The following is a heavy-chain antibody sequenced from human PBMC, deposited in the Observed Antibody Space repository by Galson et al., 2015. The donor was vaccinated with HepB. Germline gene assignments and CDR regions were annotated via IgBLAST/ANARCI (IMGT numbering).Heavy chain of an antibody. CDR1: GGSISSSSYY. D-gene: IGHD6-19*01. CDR3: ARRGIAVAGTGEAFDI. CDR2: IYYSGST. J-gene: IGHJ3*02. V-gene: IGHV4-39*01. Sequence: SETLSLTCTVSGGSISSSSYYWGWIRQPPGKGMEWIGYIYYSGSTYYNPSLKSRPTISVDTSKNEVPLKLSSVTAADTAVYYCARRGIAVAGTGEAFDIWGHGTEVTVSS.